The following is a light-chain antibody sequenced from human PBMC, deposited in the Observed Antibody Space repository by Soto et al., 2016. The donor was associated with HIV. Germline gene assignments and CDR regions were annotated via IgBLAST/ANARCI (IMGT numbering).Light chain of an antibody. V-gene: IGKV1-39*01. CDR2: AAS. CDR3: QQSYTTPPNT. CDR1: QMINSY. J-gene: IGKJ4*01. Sequence: DIQMTQSPSSLSAYIGDRVTITCRASQMINSYLNWYQQKPGKAPKLLIYAASSLHVGVPSRFTGSGSGTDFTLTISSLQPEDFAAYYCQQSYTTPPNTFGGGTTVEIK.